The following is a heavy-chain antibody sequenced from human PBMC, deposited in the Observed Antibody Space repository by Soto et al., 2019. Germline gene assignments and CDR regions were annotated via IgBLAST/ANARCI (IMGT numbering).Heavy chain of an antibody. CDR1: GGSISSGGYS. V-gene: IGHV4-30-2*01. CDR3: ARGIGARDWNQGLGFDY. CDR2: IYHSGST. J-gene: IGHJ4*02. D-gene: IGHD6-6*01. Sequence: PSETLSLTCAVSGGSISSGGYSWSWIRQPPGKGLEWIGYIYHSGSTYYNPSLKGRVTISVDRSKNQFSLKLSSVTAADTAVYYCARGIGARDWNQGLGFDYWGQGTLVTVSS.